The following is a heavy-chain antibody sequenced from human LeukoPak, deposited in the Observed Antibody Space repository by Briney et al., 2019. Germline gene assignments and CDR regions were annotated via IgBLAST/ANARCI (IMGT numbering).Heavy chain of an antibody. V-gene: IGHV4-34*01. J-gene: IGHJ4*02. CDR3: ARGHPLNCTNGVCYMSYFDY. D-gene: IGHD2-8*01. Sequence: SETLSLTCAVYGGSFSGYYWSWIRQPPGKGLEWIGEINHSGSTNYNPSLKSRVTISVDTSKNQFSLKLSSVTAADTAVHYCARGHPLNCTNGVCYMSYFDYWGQGTLVTVSS. CDR1: GGSFSGYY. CDR2: INHSGST.